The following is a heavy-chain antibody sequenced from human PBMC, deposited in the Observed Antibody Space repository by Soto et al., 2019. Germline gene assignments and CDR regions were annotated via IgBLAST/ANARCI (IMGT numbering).Heavy chain of an antibody. J-gene: IGHJ6*03. CDR3: ARVARSSHYYYYMDV. V-gene: IGHV3-11*01. CDR1: GFTFSDYY. Sequence: GGSLRLSCAASGFTFSDYYMSWIRQAPGKGLDWFSYISSSVSTIYYADSVKGRFTISRDNAKNSLYLQMNSLRAEDTAVYYCARVARSSHYYYYMDVWGKGTTVTVSS. CDR2: ISSSVSTI. D-gene: IGHD3-10*01.